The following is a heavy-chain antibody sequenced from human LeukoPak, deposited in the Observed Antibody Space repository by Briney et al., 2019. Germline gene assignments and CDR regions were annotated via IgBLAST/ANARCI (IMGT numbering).Heavy chain of an antibody. CDR2: ISRSSSTI. D-gene: IGHD5-24*01. V-gene: IGHV3-48*01. CDR3: ARSPLRWLQFSYFDY. Sequence: AGGSLRLSCAASGFTFSSYSMNWVRQAPGKGLEWVSYISRSSSTIYYADSVKGRFTISRDNAKNSLYLQMNSLRAEDTAVYYCARSPLRWLQFSYFDYWGQGTLVTVSS. J-gene: IGHJ4*02. CDR1: GFTFSSYS.